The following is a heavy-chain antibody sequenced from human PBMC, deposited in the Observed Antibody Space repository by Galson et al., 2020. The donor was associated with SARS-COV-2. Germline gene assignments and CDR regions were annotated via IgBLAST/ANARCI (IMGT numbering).Heavy chain of an antibody. CDR1: GFSYNNYA. J-gene: IGHJ6*02. CDR3: AKRDVSSSTPERLGGFGMDV. V-gene: IGHV3-23*01. CDR2: ISGSGSRT. D-gene: IGHD6-6*01. Sequence: GGSLRLSCVASGFSYNNYAMCWVRQAPGKGLEWVSGISGSGSRTDYADSVKGRFTISRDNSKNTLSLQMNSLGAEDTAVYYCAKRDVSSSTPERLGGFGMDVWGQGTTVTVSS.